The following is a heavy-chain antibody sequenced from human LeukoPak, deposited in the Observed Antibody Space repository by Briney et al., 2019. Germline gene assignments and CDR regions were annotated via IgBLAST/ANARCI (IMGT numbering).Heavy chain of an antibody. CDR2: INPKSGAT. Sequence: ASVKVSCKASGYTFTGYYMHWVRQAPGQGLEWLGWINPKSGATNYAQKFQGRVIMTRDTSISTAYMEVNRLTSEDTAVYYCAREGIQSGIAPAGIFIAPWGQGTLLIVSS. D-gene: IGHD6-13*01. CDR3: AREGIQSGIAPAGIFIAP. V-gene: IGHV1-2*02. CDR1: GYTFTGYY. J-gene: IGHJ5*02.